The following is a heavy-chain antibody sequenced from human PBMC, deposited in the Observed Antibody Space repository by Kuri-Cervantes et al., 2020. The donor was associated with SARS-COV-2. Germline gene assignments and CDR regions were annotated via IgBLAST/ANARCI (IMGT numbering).Heavy chain of an antibody. CDR2: ISSTSSYI. V-gene: IGHV3-21*01. D-gene: IGHD6-13*01. CDR3: ARDCSSPYKYYYYYYMDV. J-gene: IGHJ6*03. Sequence: LSLTCAASGFTFGSYSMNWVRQAPGKGLEWVSSISSTSSYIYYADSVKGRFTISRDNAKNSLYLQMNSLRAEDTAVYYCARDCSSPYKYYYYYYMDVWGKGTTVTVSS. CDR1: GFTFGSYS.